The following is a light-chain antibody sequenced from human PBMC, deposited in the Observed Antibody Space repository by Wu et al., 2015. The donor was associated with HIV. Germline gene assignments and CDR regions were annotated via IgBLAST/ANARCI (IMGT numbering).Light chain of an antibody. CDR1: QSVSSSY. Sequence: EIVLTQSPATLSLSPGERAILSCRASQSVSSSYLAWYQQKPGQAPRLLIYGASSRATGIPDRFSGGGSGTDFTLTISRLEPEDSAVYYCQQRSNWPPGLTFGGGTKVEIK. J-gene: IGKJ4*01. CDR3: QQRSNWPPGLT. CDR2: GAS. V-gene: IGKV3D-20*02.